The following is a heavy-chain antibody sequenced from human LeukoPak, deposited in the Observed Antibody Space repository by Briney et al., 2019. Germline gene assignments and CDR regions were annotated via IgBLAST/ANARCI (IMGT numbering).Heavy chain of an antibody. Sequence: PSETLSLTCAVYGGSFSGYYWSWIRQPPGKGLEWIGEINHSGSTNYNPSLKSRVTISVDTSKNQFSLKLSSVTAADTAVYYCARERSGYDYGAYYYYYYYMDVWGKGTTVTVSS. J-gene: IGHJ6*03. CDR2: INHSGST. CDR3: ARERSGYDYGAYYYYYYYMDV. CDR1: GGSFSGYY. D-gene: IGHD5-12*01. V-gene: IGHV4-34*01.